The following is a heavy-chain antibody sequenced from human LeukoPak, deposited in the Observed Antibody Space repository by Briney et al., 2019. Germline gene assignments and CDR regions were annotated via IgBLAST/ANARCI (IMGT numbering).Heavy chain of an antibody. D-gene: IGHD3-9*01. J-gene: IGHJ5*02. CDR3: ARSYHYDILTGFDP. CDR2: ISTGGNTK. V-gene: IGHV3-48*03. CDR1: GFTFGSYE. Sequence: PGGSLRLSCAASGFTFGSYEMNWVRQAPGKGLEWVSYISTGGNTKYHADSVKGRFTISRDNAKNSLYLQMNSLRAEDTAVYYCARSYHYDILTGFDPWGQGTLVIVSS.